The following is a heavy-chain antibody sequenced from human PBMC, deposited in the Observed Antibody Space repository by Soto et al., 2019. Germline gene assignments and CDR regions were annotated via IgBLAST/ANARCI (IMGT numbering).Heavy chain of an antibody. V-gene: IGHV2-5*02. CDR2: FYWDDDK. J-gene: IGHJ1*01. CDR1: VFSLSTSGVR. CDR3: AHSFGGDYGVYIPSVLPPIAAFQH. D-gene: IGHD4-17*01. Sequence: SGPTLVNPTQTLTLTCTFSVFSLSTSGVRVGWIRQPPGKALEWLALFYWDDDKRYSPSLKSRLTITKDTSKNQVVLTMTNMDPVDTATYYCAHSFGGDYGVYIPSVLPPIAAFQHWGQGTLVTV.